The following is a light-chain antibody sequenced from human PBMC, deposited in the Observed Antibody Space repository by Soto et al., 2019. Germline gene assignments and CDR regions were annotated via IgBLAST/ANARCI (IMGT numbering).Light chain of an antibody. Sequence: QSALTQPASVSGSPGQSITISCTGTSSDVGGYNYVSWYQQHPGKATKLMIYDVSNRPSGVSNRFSGSKSGNTASLTISVLLAEDEADYYCILDTSSSTKVFGTVTKLTFL. CDR1: SSDVGGYNY. V-gene: IGLV2-14*01. CDR2: DVS. CDR3: ILDTSSSTKV. J-gene: IGLJ1*01.